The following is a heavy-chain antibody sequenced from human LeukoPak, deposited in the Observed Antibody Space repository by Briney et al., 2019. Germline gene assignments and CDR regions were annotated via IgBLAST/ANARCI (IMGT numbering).Heavy chain of an antibody. CDR3: ARLRGNTMVEY. V-gene: IGHV3-53*01. D-gene: IGHD3-10*01. Sequence: GGSLRLSRTASGFAVSNNYISWVRPAPGKGLEWVSLIYNAVTYADSAKGPFTISRDDSKTTLNLQMNSLRADDTAVYYCARLRGNTMVEYWGQGTLVTVSS. J-gene: IGHJ4*02. CDR1: GFAVSNNY. CDR2: IYNAVT.